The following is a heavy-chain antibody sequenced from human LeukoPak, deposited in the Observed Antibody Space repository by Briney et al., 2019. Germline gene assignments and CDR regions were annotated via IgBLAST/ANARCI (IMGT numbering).Heavy chain of an antibody. J-gene: IGHJ4*02. V-gene: IGHV4-4*02. CDR2: IYHSGST. Sequence: SETLSLTCAVSGDSISGTNWWGWVGQPPGKGLEWIEEIYHSGSTDYNPSLKSRVTISVDKAKNQFSLKLSSVTGADTAVYYCVRGGWRYPGDYWGQGTVVTVSS. CDR1: GDSISGTNW. D-gene: IGHD6-19*01. CDR3: VRGGWRYPGDY.